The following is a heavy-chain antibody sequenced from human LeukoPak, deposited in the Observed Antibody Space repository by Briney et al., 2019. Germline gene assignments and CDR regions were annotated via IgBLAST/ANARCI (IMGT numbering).Heavy chain of an antibody. D-gene: IGHD1-26*01. J-gene: IGHJ3*02. CDR3: ARDRSRATTGAFDI. CDR1: GYTFTSYG. V-gene: IGHV1-18*01. CDR2: ISAYNGNT. Sequence: ASVKVSCKASGYTFTSYGISWVRQAPGQGLEWIGWISAYNGNTNYAQKLQGRVTMTTDTSTSTAYMELRSLRSDDTAVYYCARDRSRATTGAFDIWGQGTMVTVSS.